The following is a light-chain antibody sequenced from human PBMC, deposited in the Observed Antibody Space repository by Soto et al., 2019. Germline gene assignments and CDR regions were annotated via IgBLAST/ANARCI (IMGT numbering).Light chain of an antibody. V-gene: IGKV1-39*01. CDR3: QQSYTTLFT. J-gene: IGKJ3*01. Sequence: DLPMTQSPSSLSASVGDRVTITCRASQSISNYLNWYQQKPGKAPKLLIYAASSLQSGVPSRFSGSGSGTDFTLTISSLQPDDFATYSCQQSYTTLFTFGPGTTVDIK. CDR2: AAS. CDR1: QSISNY.